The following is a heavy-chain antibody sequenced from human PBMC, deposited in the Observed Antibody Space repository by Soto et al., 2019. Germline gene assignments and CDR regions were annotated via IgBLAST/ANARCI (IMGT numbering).Heavy chain of an antibody. CDR3: ARDKGRSPLDY. J-gene: IGHJ4*02. V-gene: IGHV4-59*01. Sequence: SXTLSLTCTVSGGSISSYYWTWIRQPPGKGLEWIGYIYYSGSTNYNPSLKSRVTISVDTSKNQFSLKLSSVTAADTAVYYCARDKGRSPLDYWGQGTLVTVSS. CDR2: IYYSGST. D-gene: IGHD2-15*01. CDR1: GGSISSYY.